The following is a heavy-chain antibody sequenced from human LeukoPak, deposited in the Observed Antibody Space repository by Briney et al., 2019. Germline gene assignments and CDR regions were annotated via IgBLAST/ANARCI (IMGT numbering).Heavy chain of an antibody. V-gene: IGHV4-39*07. CDR3: ARDPNKNLIAVADSGY. Sequence: SETLSLTCTVSGGSISSSSYYWGWIRQPPGKGLEWIGEINHSGSTNYNPSLKSRVTISVDTSKNQFSLKLSSVTAEDTAVYYCARDPNKNLIAVADSGYWGQGTLVTVSS. CDR2: INHSGST. D-gene: IGHD6-19*01. CDR1: GGSISSSSYY. J-gene: IGHJ4*02.